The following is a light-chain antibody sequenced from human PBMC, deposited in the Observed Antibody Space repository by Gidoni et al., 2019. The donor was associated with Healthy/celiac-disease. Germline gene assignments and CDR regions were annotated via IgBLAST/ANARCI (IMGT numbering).Light chain of an antibody. CDR3: EKSYSTPGT. V-gene: IGKV1-39*01. CDR1: QRISRY. CDR2: AAS. Sequence: QYSRAASVGERVTMNWRASQRISRYLNWYKQKTGKANKLLIYAASSLQSGVPSRLRGSGSGKDFTITISSLQPEDFATYYWEKSYSTPGTFGQGTKLEIK. J-gene: IGKJ2*01.